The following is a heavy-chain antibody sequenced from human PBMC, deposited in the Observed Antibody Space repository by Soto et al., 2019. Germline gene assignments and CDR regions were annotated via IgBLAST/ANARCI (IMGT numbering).Heavy chain of an antibody. D-gene: IGHD3-10*01. CDR2: IYYSGST. CDR3: ARHMVRGVLDY. Sequence: QLQLQESGPGLVKPSETLSLTCTVSGGSISSSSYYWGWIRQPPGKGLEWIGSIYYSGSTYYNPSLKSRVTISVDTSKNQFSLKLSSVTAADTAVHYCARHMVRGVLDYWGQGTLVTVSS. CDR1: GGSISSSSYY. J-gene: IGHJ4*02. V-gene: IGHV4-39*01.